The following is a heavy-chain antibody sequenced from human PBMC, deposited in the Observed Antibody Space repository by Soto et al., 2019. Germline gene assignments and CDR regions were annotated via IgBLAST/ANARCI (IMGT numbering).Heavy chain of an antibody. Sequence: SQAFCLTKSGSGGFIITGYRTWSRHPPGKGLEWIGYIYLGGSINYNPSLKSRVIISVDTAKNQFSLSLSSVTAADTAVYYGARETYGDYVCYFDPWGQGIQFSVSS. D-gene: IGHD2-21*02. CDR3: ARETYGDYVCYFDP. J-gene: IGHJ5*02. CDR1: GGFIITGY. V-gene: IGHV4-59*01. CDR2: IYLGGSI.